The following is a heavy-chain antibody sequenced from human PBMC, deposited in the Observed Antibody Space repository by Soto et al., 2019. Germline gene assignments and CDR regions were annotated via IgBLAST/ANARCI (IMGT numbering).Heavy chain of an antibody. D-gene: IGHD4-17*01. Sequence: ASVKVSCEASGDTFTGYYMHWVRQAPGQGLEWMGWINPNSGGTNYAQKFQGWVTMTRDTSMSTAYMELSSLRSEDTAVYYCARGIKYGDYSRWFDSLGPRTLVTVSS. CDR2: INPNSGGT. CDR1: GDTFTGYY. J-gene: IGHJ5*01. CDR3: ARGIKYGDYSRWFDS. V-gene: IGHV1-2*04.